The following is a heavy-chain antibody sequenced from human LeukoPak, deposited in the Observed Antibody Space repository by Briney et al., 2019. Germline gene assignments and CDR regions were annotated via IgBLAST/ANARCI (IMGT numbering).Heavy chain of an antibody. D-gene: IGHD2-2*01. V-gene: IGHV1-69*05. CDR3: ARSPIVVVPAAMGVGRCGGDCYYDY. CDR1: GGTFSSYA. J-gene: IGHJ4*02. Sequence: SVKVSCKASGGTFSSYAISWVRQAPGQGLEWMGGIIPIFGTANYAQKFQGRVTITTDESTSTAYMELSSLRSEDTAVYYCARSPIVVVPAAMGVGRCGGDCYYDYWGQGTLVTVSS. CDR2: IIPIFGTA.